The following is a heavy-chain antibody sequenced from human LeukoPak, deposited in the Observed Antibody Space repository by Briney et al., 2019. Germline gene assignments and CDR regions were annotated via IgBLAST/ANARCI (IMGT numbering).Heavy chain of an antibody. CDR2: IYHSGST. J-gene: IGHJ6*02. CDR3: ARALTYYYDSSGYGGPGNYYYGMDV. D-gene: IGHD3-22*01. V-gene: IGHV4-30-2*01. Sequence: TSETLSLTCAVSGVSISSGGYSWSWIRQPPGKGLEWIGYIYHSGSTYYNPSLKSRVTISVDRSKNQFSLKLSSVTAADTAVYYCARALTYYYDSSGYGGPGNYYYGMDVWGQGTTVTVSS. CDR1: GVSISSGGYS.